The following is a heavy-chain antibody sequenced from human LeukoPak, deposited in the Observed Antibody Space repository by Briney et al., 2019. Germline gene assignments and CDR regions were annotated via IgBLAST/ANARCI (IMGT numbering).Heavy chain of an antibody. CDR1: GFTFSSSA. V-gene: IGHV3-23*01. D-gene: IGHD2-8*01. J-gene: IGHJ6*03. CDR3: ASSDCTNGVCYVFSDYYYYMDV. CDR2: ISGSGGNT. Sequence: PGGSLRLSCAASGFTFSSSAMSWVRQAPGKGLEWVSTISGSGGNTYYADSVKGRFTVSRDNSKNTLYLQMNSLRSEDTAVYYCASSDCTNGVCYVFSDYYYYMDVWGKGTTVTVSS.